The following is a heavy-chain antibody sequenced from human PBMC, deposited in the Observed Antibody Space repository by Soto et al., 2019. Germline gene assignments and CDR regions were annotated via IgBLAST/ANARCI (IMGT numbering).Heavy chain of an antibody. CDR3: AKDRPSKGAAAGFDY. D-gene: IGHD6-13*01. J-gene: IGHJ4*02. Sequence: QVQLVESGGGVVQPGRSLRLSCAASGFTFSSYGMHWVRQAPGKGLEWVAVISYDGSNKYYADSVKGRFTISRDNSKNTLYLQMTSLRAEDTAVYYCAKDRPSKGAAAGFDYWGQGTLVTVSS. CDR1: GFTFSSYG. V-gene: IGHV3-30*18. CDR2: ISYDGSNK.